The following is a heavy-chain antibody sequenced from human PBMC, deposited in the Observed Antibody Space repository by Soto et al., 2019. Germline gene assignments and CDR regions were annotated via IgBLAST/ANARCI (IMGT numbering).Heavy chain of an antibody. Sequence: QIQLVQSGPEVKKPGASVKVSCKASAFTADSHGISWVRQAPGQGLEWRGWFSRYQGNTKYAQNVQGRVTMTIDRSTTTAYMELRSLRSDDTAMYYCARDLGGGEDIWGQGTMVTVSS. V-gene: IGHV1-18*01. CDR2: FSRYQGNT. J-gene: IGHJ3*02. D-gene: IGHD3-16*01. CDR1: AFTADSHG. CDR3: ARDLGGGEDI.